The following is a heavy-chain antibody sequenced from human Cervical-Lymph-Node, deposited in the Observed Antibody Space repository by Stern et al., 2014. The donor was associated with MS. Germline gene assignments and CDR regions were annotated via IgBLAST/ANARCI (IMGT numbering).Heavy chain of an antibody. CDR3: ARGRTSSDY. Sequence: QLQLQESGPGLVKSSETLSLTCTVSGVSISNNYWTWIRQPPGKGLEWTGYIYYDGSTNYNPTLKSRVTISIDTSKSQFSLKLRSVTAADTAVYYCARGRTSSDYWGQGTLVTVSS. D-gene: IGHD1-7*01. CDR1: GVSISNNY. J-gene: IGHJ4*02. V-gene: IGHV4-59*01. CDR2: IYYDGST.